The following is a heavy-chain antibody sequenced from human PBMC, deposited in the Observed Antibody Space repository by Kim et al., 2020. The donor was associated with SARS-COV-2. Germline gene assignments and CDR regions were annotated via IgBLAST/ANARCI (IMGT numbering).Heavy chain of an antibody. J-gene: IGHJ3*02. CDR3: ARATFYDFWSGNAFDI. V-gene: IGHV4-31*02. Sequence: PSLKSGVTMSVDTSKNQFSLKLGSVTAADTAVYYCARATFYDFWSGNAFDIWGQGTMVTVSS. D-gene: IGHD3-3*01.